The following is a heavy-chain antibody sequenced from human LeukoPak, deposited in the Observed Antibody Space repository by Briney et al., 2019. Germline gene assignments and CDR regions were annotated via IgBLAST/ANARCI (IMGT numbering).Heavy chain of an antibody. D-gene: IGHD3-10*01. CDR1: GFTVSTNY. Sequence: PGGSLRLSCAASGFTVSTNYMSWVRQAPGKGLEWVSVIYSGDNTYYADSVKGRFTISRDISKNTLYLQMNSLRAEDTAVYYCARGLYYYGSGRPGPLDYWGQGTLVTVSS. J-gene: IGHJ4*02. CDR3: ARGLYYYGSGRPGPLDY. CDR2: IYSGDNT. V-gene: IGHV3-66*01.